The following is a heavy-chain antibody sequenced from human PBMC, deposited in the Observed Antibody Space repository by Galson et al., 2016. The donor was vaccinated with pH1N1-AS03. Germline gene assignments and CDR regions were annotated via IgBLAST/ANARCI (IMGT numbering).Heavy chain of an antibody. CDR2: IKEDGSEK. CDR1: GFTFSSYS. Sequence: SLRLSCAASGFTFSSYSVNWVRQAPGKGLEWVANIKEDGSEKSYVDSVKGRFTISRDNSKNSLYLQMNSLRVEDTALYYCARYGGLPWFDPWGQGTLVTVSS. V-gene: IGHV3-7*01. D-gene: IGHD6-25*01. CDR3: ARYGGLPWFDP. J-gene: IGHJ5*02.